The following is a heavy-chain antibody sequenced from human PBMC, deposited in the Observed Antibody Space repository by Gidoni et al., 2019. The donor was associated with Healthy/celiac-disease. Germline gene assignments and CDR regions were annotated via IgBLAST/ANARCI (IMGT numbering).Heavy chain of an antibody. CDR1: GFIFSSYA. CDR3: AREGKRGYSYGNFDY. D-gene: IGHD5-18*01. J-gene: IGHJ4*02. V-gene: IGHV3-30-3*01. CDR2: ISYDGSNK. Sequence: QVQLVESGGGVVQPGRSLTLSCPASGFIFSSYAMHWVRQAPGKGREWVAVISYDGSNKYYADSVKGRFTISRDNSKNKLYLQMNSLRAEDTAVYYCAREGKRGYSYGNFDYWGQGTLVTVSS.